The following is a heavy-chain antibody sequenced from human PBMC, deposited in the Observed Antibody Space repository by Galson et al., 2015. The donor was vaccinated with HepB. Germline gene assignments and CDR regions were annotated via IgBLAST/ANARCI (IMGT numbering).Heavy chain of an antibody. J-gene: IGHJ3*02. CDR3: ARDRAVGAAPHDAFDI. CDR1: GFTFSDYY. Sequence: SLRLSCAASGFTFSDYYMSWIRQAPGKGLEWVSYISSSGSTIYYADSVKGRFTISRDNAKNSLYLQMNSLRAEDTAVYYCARDRAVGAAPHDAFDIWGQGTMVTVSS. CDR2: ISSSGSTI. D-gene: IGHD6-6*01. V-gene: IGHV3-11*01.